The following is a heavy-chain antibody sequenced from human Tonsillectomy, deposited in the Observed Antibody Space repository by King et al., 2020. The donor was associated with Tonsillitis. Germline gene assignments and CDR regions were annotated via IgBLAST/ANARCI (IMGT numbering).Heavy chain of an antibody. V-gene: IGHV3-33*05. Sequence: VQLVESGGGVVQPGRSLRLSCAASGFTFSSYGMHWVRQAPGKGQEWVTIISYDGSNKYYAEPVKGRFTISRDNSKNTLYLQMNSLRAEDTAVYYCARSFRHRYFDWLRFDYWGQGTLVTVSS. CDR1: GFTFSSYG. D-gene: IGHD3-9*01. CDR3: ARSFRHRYFDWLRFDY. CDR2: ISYDGSNK. J-gene: IGHJ4*02.